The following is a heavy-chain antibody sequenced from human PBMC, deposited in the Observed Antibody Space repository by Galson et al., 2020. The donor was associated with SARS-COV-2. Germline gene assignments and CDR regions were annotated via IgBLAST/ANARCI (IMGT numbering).Heavy chain of an antibody. J-gene: IGHJ3*01. CDR1: GLIFNSYG. CDR2: IWYDGRKK. D-gene: IGHD6-6*01. CDR3: AKDRQQFVLDGFDV. V-gene: IGHV3-33*03. Sequence: GGSLRLSCAASGLIFNSYGMHWVRQAPGKGLEWVAGIWYDGRKKYYIDSVKGRFTISRDNSKNTLYLQMNSLRVEDTSVYYCAKDRQQFVLDGFDVWGQVTVVTVS.